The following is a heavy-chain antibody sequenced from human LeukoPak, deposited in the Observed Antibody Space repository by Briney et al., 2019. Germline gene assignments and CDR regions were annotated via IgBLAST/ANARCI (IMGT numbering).Heavy chain of an antibody. Sequence: GGSLRLSCAASGFTFSSYEMNWVRQAPGKGLEWVSSISSSSSYIYYADSVKGRFTISRDNAKNSLYLQMNSLRAEDTAVYYCARRYCSSTSCYVNDYWGQGTMVTVSS. J-gene: IGHJ4*02. CDR1: GFTFSSYE. D-gene: IGHD2-2*01. CDR3: ARRYCSSTSCYVNDY. CDR2: ISSSSSYI. V-gene: IGHV3-21*01.